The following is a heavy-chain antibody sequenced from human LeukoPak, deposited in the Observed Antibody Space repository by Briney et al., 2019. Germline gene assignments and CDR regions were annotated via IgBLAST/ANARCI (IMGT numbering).Heavy chain of an antibody. Sequence: PSETLSLTCTVSGRSISSYFWSWIRQPPGKGLEWIAYIFYTGSTNYNPSLKSRVTISVDRSKKQVSLRLNAVTAADTAVYYCARAPLPTEGSWFDPWGQGTLVTVSS. V-gene: IGHV4-59*01. CDR3: ARAPLPTEGSWFDP. J-gene: IGHJ5*02. D-gene: IGHD2-15*01. CDR2: IFYTGST. CDR1: GRSISSYF.